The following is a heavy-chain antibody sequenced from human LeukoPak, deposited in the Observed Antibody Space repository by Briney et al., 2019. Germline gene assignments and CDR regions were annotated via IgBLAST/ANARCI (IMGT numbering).Heavy chain of an antibody. J-gene: IGHJ4*02. CDR2: IYNSGNT. CDR3: ARGTFDSSGYYLFAY. Sequence: PSETLSLTCTVSGGSISTNYWSWIRQPAGKGLEWIGRIYNSGNTNYSPSLESRVTMSADTSKNQFSLKLSSVTAADTAVYYCARGTFDSSGYYLFAYWGQGPLVTVSS. D-gene: IGHD3-22*01. CDR1: GGSISTNY. V-gene: IGHV4-4*07.